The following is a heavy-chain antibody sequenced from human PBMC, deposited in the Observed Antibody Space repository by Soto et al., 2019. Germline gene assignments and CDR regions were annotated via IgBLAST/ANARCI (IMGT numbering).Heavy chain of an antibody. D-gene: IGHD3-3*01. J-gene: IGHJ6*03. V-gene: IGHV1-3*01. CDR3: ARYPRYYDFWSGIRYYYYMDV. Sequence: ASVKVSCKASGYTFTSYAMHWVRQAPGQRLEWMGWINAGNGNTKYSQKFQGRVTITRDTSASTAYMGRSSLRSEDTAVAYCARYPRYYDFWSGIRYYYYMDVWGKGTTVTVSS. CDR1: GYTFTSYA. CDR2: INAGNGNT.